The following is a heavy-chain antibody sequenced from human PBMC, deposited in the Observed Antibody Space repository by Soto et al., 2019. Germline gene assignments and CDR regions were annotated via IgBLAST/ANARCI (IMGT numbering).Heavy chain of an antibody. D-gene: IGHD3-16*01. J-gene: IGHJ4*02. V-gene: IGHV1-8*01. Sequence: ASVKVSCKASGYTFTSYDINWVLQATGQGLEWMGWMNPNSGNTGYAQKFQGRVTMTRNTSISTAYMELSSLRSEDTAVEDCARIRPRGSYVDWGQGTRVTVAS. CDR3: ARIRPRGSYVD. CDR2: MNPNSGNT. CDR1: GYTFTSYD.